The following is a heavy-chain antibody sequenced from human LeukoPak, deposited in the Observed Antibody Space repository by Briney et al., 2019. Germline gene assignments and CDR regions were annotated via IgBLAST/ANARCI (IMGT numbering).Heavy chain of an antibody. CDR3: ARGSRFGVVGRDAFDI. D-gene: IGHD3-3*01. Sequence: SGGSLRLSCAASGFTFSSYSMNWVRQAPGKGLEWVSYISSSGSTIYYADSVKGRFTISRDNAKNSLYLQVNSLRAEDTAVYYCARGSRFGVVGRDAFDIWGQGTVVTVPS. J-gene: IGHJ3*02. CDR1: GFTFSSYS. V-gene: IGHV3-48*04. CDR2: ISSSGSTI.